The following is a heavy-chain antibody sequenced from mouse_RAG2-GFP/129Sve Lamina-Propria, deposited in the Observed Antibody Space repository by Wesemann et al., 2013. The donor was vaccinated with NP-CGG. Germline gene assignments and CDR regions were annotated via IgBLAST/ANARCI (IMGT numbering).Heavy chain of an antibody. D-gene: IGHD1-1*01. J-gene: IGHJ2*01. CDR3: TFYYYGSSYVDY. V-gene: IGHV14-1*01. CDR2: IDPEDGDT. Sequence: EVQLQQSGAELVRPGASVKLSCTASGFNIKDYYMHWVKQRPEQGLEWIGRIDPEDGDTEYAPKFQGKATMTADTSSNTAYLQLSSLTSEDTAVYYCTFYYYGSSYVDYWGQGTTLTVSS. CDR1: GFNIKDYY.